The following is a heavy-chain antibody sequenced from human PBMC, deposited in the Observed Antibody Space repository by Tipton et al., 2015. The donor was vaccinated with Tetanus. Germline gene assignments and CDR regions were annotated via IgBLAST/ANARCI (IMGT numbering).Heavy chain of an antibody. D-gene: IGHD3-16*01. CDR1: GGTTAAGGYS. Sequence: TLSLTCTVSGGTTAAGGYSWNCIRQHPGKGLEWIGYIYDNGNTLYNPSLESRVSISIDASKTQFSLKLTSGTAAGTAVYYCARHHPPRGFPYGGLHRWGQGALVPVSS. CDR2: IYDNGNT. V-gene: IGHV4-31*03. J-gene: IGHJ5*02. CDR3: ARHHPPRGFPYGGLHR.